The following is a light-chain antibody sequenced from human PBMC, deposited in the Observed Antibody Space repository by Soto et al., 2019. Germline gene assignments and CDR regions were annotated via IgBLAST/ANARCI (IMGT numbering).Light chain of an antibody. J-gene: IGKJ3*01. V-gene: IGKV3-15*01. CDR3: QQYDNWPFT. Sequence: EIVMTQSPATLSVSPGEGATLSCRASQSVSSKLAWYQQKPGQAPRLLIYGASTRATGIPARFSGSESGTEFALTISSLHAEYFAVYYCQQYDNWPFTFGPGTKVDIK. CDR1: QSVSSK. CDR2: GAS.